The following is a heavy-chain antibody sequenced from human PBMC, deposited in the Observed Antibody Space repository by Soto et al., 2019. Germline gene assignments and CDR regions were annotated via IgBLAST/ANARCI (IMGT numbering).Heavy chain of an antibody. CDR2: ISAYNGNT. V-gene: IGHV1-18*04. CDR3: ARVGGATVTTNHWFDP. Sequence: ASVKVSCKTSGYTFTTYGIIWVRQATAQGLEWMGWISAYNGNTNYAQKLQGRVTMTTDTSTSTAYMERRSLRSDDTAVYYCARVGGATVTTNHWFDPWGQGTLVTVSS. J-gene: IGHJ5*02. D-gene: IGHD4-17*01. CDR1: GYTFTTYG.